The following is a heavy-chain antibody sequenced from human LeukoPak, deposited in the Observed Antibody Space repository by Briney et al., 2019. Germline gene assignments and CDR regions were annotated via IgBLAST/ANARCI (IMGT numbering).Heavy chain of an antibody. J-gene: IGHJ5*02. CDR2: IIPIFGTA. V-gene: IGHV1-69*01. D-gene: IGHD6-13*01. Sequence: GSSVKVSCKASGGTFSSYAISWVRQAPGQGLEWMGDIIPIFGTANYAQKFQGRVTITADESTSTAYMELRSLRSDDTAVYYCARGLAAAGIHQTLTKHNWFDPWGQGTLVTVSS. CDR1: GGTFSSYA. CDR3: ARGLAAAGIHQTLTKHNWFDP.